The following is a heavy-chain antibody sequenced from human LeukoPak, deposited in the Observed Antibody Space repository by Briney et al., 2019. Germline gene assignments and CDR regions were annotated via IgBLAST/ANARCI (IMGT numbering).Heavy chain of an antibody. D-gene: IGHD2-8*01. V-gene: IGHV1-18*01. J-gene: IGHJ4*02. CDR2: IRAYNGNT. CDR1: GYTFTRYG. Sequence: ASVKVSCKASGYTFTRYGIRWVRQAHGQGIEGMGWIRAYNGNTKYAEKMEGRVTMKRDTTTSTAYMEVRRVRADGRAVCYCARDRRMVYAPYFDYWGQGTLVTVSS. CDR3: ARDRRMVYAPYFDY.